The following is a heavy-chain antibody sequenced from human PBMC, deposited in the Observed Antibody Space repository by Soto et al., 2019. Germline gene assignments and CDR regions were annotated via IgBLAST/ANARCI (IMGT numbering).Heavy chain of an antibody. J-gene: IGHJ4*02. CDR1: GFTFSSYA. V-gene: IGHV3-23*01. CDR3: AKEKAPNGGNSQWYFDY. Sequence: EVQVLESGGGLVQPGGSLRLSCGASGFTFSSYAMSWVRQAPGKGLEWVSVIGGSDDRTFYAESVRGRFTISRDNSKNTVFLQMNILRAEDTAIYYCAKEKAPNGGNSQWYFDYWGQGILVTVSS. CDR2: IGGSDDRT. D-gene: IGHD2-21*01.